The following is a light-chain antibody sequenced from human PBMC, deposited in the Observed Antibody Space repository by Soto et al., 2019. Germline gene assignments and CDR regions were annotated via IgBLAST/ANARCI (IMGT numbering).Light chain of an antibody. CDR3: SSYAGSNTFV. CDR1: NGDVGGYNS. Sequence: QSVLTQPPSASGSPGQSVTVSCTGTNGDVGGYNSVSWYQHHPGKAPKLMIYEVNKRPSGVPDRFSGSKSGNTASLTVSGLQAEDEADYYCSSYAGSNTFVFGTGTKVTVL. V-gene: IGLV2-8*01. J-gene: IGLJ1*01. CDR2: EVN.